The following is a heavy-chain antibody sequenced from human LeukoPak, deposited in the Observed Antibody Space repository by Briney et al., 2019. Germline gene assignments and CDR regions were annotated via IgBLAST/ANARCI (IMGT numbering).Heavy chain of an antibody. CDR3: ATKGVVTASNWYFDL. V-gene: IGHV4-30-4*01. J-gene: IGHJ2*01. D-gene: IGHD2-21*02. CDR2: IHYSGST. CDR1: GVSISSGDYY. Sequence: PSETLSLTCTVSGVSISSGDYYWSWIRQPPGRGLEWIGYIHYSGSTYYNPSLKSRVTISVDTSKNQFSLRLSSVTAADTAVYYCATKGVVTASNWYFDLWGRGTLVTVSS.